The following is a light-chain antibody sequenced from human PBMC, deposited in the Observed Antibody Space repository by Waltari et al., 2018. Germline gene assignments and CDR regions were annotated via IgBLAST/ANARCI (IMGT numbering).Light chain of an antibody. CDR2: GAS. CDR1: QSVSSSY. V-gene: IGKV3-20*01. J-gene: IGKJ4*01. Sequence: EIVLTQSPGTLSLSPGERATLSCRASQSVSSSYLAWYQQKPGQAPRLRIYGASSRAAGIPDRCSGSGSGTDFTLTISRLEPEDCAVYYCQQYGTSPPLTFGGGTKVEIK. CDR3: QQYGTSPPLT.